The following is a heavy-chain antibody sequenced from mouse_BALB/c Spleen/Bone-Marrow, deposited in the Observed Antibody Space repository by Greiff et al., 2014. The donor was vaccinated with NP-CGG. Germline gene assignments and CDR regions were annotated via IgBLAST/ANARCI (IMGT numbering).Heavy chain of an antibody. Sequence: DVMLVESGGGLVKPGGSLKLSCAASGFAFSSHDMSWVRQTPEKRLEWVAYISSGGGSTYYSDTVKGRFTISRDNAKNTLYLQMSSLKSENTAMYYCVRQGAVAATRGFAYWGQGTLVTVSA. V-gene: IGHV5-12-1*01. CDR3: VRQGAVAATRGFAY. J-gene: IGHJ3*01. D-gene: IGHD1-1*01. CDR1: GFAFSSHD. CDR2: ISSGGGST.